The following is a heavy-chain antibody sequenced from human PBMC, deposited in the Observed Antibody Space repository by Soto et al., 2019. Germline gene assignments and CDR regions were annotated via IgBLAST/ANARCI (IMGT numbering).Heavy chain of an antibody. J-gene: IGHJ6*02. Sequence: SETLSLTCTVSGGFVNSDTHSWSWIRQTPGKRLEWIGFIYSGGSTKNPSLRSRVTMSVDTSKNQFSLKLRSVIVADTAVYHCARFVRSCSATTCSTRAGVWGQGITVTV. CDR1: GGFVNSDTHS. CDR2: IYSGGST. V-gene: IGHV4-61*01. CDR3: ARFVRSCSATTCSTRAGV. D-gene: IGHD2-2*01.